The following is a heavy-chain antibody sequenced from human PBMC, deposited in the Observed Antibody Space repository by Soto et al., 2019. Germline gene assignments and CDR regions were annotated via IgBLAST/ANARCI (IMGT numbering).Heavy chain of an antibody. V-gene: IGHV4-31*03. Sequence: SETLSLTCTVSGGSISCGGYYWSWIRQHPGKGLEWIGYIYYSGSTYYNPSLKSRVTISVDTSKNQFSLKLSSVTAADTAVYYCASLYSGYEVTYDYWGQGTLVTVSS. J-gene: IGHJ4*02. CDR2: IYYSGST. CDR1: GGSISCGGYY. CDR3: ASLYSGYEVTYDY. D-gene: IGHD5-12*01.